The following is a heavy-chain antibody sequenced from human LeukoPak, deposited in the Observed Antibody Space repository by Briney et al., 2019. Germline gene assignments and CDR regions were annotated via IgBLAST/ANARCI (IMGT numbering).Heavy chain of an antibody. CDR1: GGSISSGGYY. Sequence: SETLSLTCAVSGGSISSGGYYWSWIRQHPGKGLEWIGYIYYSGSTYYSPSLKSRVTISVDTSKNQFSLKLSSVTAADTAVYYCARHTFGGLNWFDPWGQGTLVTVSS. D-gene: IGHD3-16*01. V-gene: IGHV4-31*11. CDR2: IYYSGST. CDR3: ARHTFGGLNWFDP. J-gene: IGHJ5*02.